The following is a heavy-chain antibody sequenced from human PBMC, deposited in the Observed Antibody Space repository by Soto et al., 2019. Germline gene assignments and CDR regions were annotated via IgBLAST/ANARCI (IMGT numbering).Heavy chain of an antibody. Sequence: ASVKVSCKASGYTFTSYYMNWVRRAPGQGLEWMGIINPSGGSTSYAQKFQGRVTMTRDTSTSTVYMELSSLRSEDTAVYYCARAMDRDGHTQNAFDIWGQGTMVTVSS. V-gene: IGHV1-46*01. CDR1: GYTFTSYY. CDR3: ARAMDRDGHTQNAFDI. J-gene: IGHJ3*02. CDR2: INPSGGST. D-gene: IGHD2-2*03.